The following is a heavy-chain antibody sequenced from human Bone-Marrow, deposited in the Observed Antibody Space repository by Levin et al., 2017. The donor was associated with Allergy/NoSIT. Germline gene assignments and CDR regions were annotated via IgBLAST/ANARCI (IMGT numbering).Heavy chain of an antibody. CDR1: GFTFSSYG. D-gene: IGHD2-15*01. CDR3: EKDHTYCSGDSCDGFDY. CDR2: ISYDGNKK. J-gene: IGHJ4*02. Sequence: GGSLRLSCAGSGFTFSSYGMQWVRQAPGKGLEWVAVISYDGNKKYYGDSVKGRFTISRDNSKNTLYLQMNSLRAEDTGVYYCEKDHTYCSGDSCDGFDYWGQGTLVTVSS. V-gene: IGHV3-30*18.